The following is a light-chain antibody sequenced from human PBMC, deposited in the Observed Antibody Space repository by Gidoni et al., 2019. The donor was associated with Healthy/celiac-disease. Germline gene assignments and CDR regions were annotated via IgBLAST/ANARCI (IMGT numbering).Light chain of an antibody. CDR3: QQYDKWPPLT. CDR2: AAS. Sequence: EIVLTHSPATLSVSPGERATLSCRASQSVSSNLAWYQQKPGQAPRLLMYAASTRATGIPARFSGSGSGTKFTLTISSLQSEDFAVYYCQQYDKWPPLTFGGXTKVEIK. CDR1: QSVSSN. V-gene: IGKV3-15*01. J-gene: IGKJ4*01.